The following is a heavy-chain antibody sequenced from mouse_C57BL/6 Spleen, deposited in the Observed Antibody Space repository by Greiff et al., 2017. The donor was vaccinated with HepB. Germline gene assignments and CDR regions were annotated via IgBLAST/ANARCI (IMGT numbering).Heavy chain of an antibody. CDR2: INPNNGGT. CDR3: ARSSYGSSYWFAY. D-gene: IGHD1-1*01. CDR1: GYTFTDYY. Sequence: EVQLQQSGPELVKPGASVKISCKASGYTFTDYYMNWVKQSHGKSLEWIGDINPNNGGTSYNQKFKGKATLTVDKSSSTAYMELRSLTSEDSAVYYCARSSYGSSYWFAYWGQGTLSLSLQ. J-gene: IGHJ3*01. V-gene: IGHV1-26*01.